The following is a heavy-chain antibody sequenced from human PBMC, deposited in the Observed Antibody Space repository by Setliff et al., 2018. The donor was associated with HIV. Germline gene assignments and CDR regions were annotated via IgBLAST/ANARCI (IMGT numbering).Heavy chain of an antibody. CDR3: ARDKVGTLRVCDGTSCYTEAFDI. D-gene: IGHD6-13*01. CDR2: INTNTGNP. V-gene: IGHV7-4-1*02. Sequence: GASVKVSCKASGYTFTNYAIHWVRQAPGQGLEWMGWINTNTGNPTYAQGFAGRFVFSLDTSVSSTYLQISSLESEDTAIYYCARDKVGTLRVCDGTSCYTEAFDIWGQGTMVTVSS. CDR1: GYTFTNYA. J-gene: IGHJ3*02.